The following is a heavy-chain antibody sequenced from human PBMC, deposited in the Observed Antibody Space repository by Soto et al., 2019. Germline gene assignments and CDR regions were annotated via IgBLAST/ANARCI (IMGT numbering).Heavy chain of an antibody. CDR1: GGSVSSSSYY. Sequence: SETLSLTCTVSGGSVSSSSYYWGWIRQPPGKGLEWIGGISYSGNTYYNPSPRSRVTKSVDTSKNQFSLKRSFVTAAETAVYYCARILAPVNYMYAWGKGTTVTVSS. CDR2: ISYSGNT. V-gene: IGHV4-39*01. J-gene: IGHJ6*03. CDR3: ARILAPVNYMYA. D-gene: IGHD3-3*01.